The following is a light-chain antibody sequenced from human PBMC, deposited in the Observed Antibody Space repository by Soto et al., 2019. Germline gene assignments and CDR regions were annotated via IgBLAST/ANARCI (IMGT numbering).Light chain of an antibody. CDR2: DVT. Sequence: QSALTQPASVSGSPGQSITISCTGTSSVVGGYNYVSWYQQHPVKAPKLMIYDVTNRPSGVSDRFSGSKSGNTASLTISGLQAEDEADYYYSSYTSSSTPYVFGTGTKVTVL. CDR3: SSYTSSSTPYV. V-gene: IGLV2-14*01. J-gene: IGLJ1*01. CDR1: SSVVGGYNY.